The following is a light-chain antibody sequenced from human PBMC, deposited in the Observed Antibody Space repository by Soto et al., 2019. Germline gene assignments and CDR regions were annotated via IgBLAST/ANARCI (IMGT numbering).Light chain of an antibody. CDR2: DAS. J-gene: IGKJ1*01. V-gene: IGKV1-5*01. Sequence: DIQMTQSPSTLPASVGDTVTITCRASQSISNWLAWYQQKPGKAPKLLIYDASSLESGVPSRFSGSGSGTEFTLTISCLQPDDFATYSCQQYKTYSGTFGQGTKVDIK. CDR1: QSISNW. CDR3: QQYKTYSGT.